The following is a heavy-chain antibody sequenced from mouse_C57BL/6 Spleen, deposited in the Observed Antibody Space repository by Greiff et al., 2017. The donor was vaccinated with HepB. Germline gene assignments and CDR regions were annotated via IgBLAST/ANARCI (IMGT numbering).Heavy chain of an antibody. CDR3: ARHGLSNGGYFYV. CDR1: GFTFSSYT. J-gene: IGHJ1*03. V-gene: IGHV5-9*01. Sequence: EVQRVESGGGLVKPGGSLKLSCAASGFTFSSYTMSWVRQTPEKRLEWVATISGGGGNTYYPDSVKGRFTISRDNAKNTLYLQMSSLRSEDTALYYCARHGLSNGGYFYVWGTGTTVTVSS. CDR2: ISGGGGNT. D-gene: IGHD2-5*01.